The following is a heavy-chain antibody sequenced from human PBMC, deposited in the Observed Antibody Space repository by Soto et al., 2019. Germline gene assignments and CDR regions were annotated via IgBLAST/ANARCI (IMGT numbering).Heavy chain of an antibody. CDR2: ISYDGSNK. CDR3: ARDKKQLWLHPLDY. V-gene: IGHV3-30-3*01. CDR1: GFTFSSYA. D-gene: IGHD5-18*01. Sequence: GGSLRLSCAASGFTFSSYAMHWVRQAPGKGLEWVAVISYDGSNKYYADSVKGRFTISRDNSKNTLYLQMNSLRAEDTAVYYCARDKKQLWLHPLDYWGQGTLVTVSS. J-gene: IGHJ4*02.